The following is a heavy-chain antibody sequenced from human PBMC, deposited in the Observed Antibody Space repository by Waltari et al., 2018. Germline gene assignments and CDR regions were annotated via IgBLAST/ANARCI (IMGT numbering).Heavy chain of an antibody. Sequence: QVQLVQSGAEVKKPGASVKVSCKVSGYTLTELSMHWVRQAPGKGLEWMGGFDPEDGETIYAQKFQGRVTMTRNTSISTAYMELSSLRSEDTAVYYCTRVHTAMGDYWGQGTLVTVSS. CDR2: FDPEDGET. V-gene: IGHV1-24*01. CDR1: GYTLTELS. CDR3: TRVHTAMGDY. D-gene: IGHD5-18*01. J-gene: IGHJ4*02.